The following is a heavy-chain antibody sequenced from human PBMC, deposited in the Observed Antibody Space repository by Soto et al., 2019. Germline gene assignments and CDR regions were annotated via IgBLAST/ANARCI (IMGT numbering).Heavy chain of an antibody. Sequence: QVQLVQSEAEVKKPGASVKVSCKASGYTFTSYGISWVRQAPGQGLEWMGWISAYNGNTNYAQKLQGRVTMTTDTSTSTAYMELRSLRSDDTAVYYCASFSIAATDPYGMDVWGQGTTVTVSS. CDR3: ASFSIAATDPYGMDV. CDR1: GYTFTSYG. V-gene: IGHV1-18*01. CDR2: ISAYNGNT. J-gene: IGHJ6*02. D-gene: IGHD6-13*01.